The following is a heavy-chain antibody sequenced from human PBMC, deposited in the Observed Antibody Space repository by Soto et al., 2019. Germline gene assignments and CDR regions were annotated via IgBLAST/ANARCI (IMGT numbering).Heavy chain of an antibody. CDR3: ARGKRGVSPLKIYYHGRDV. D-gene: IGHD2-8*01. CDR2: IHHSGST. J-gene: IGHJ6*02. Sequence: QVQLRQWGAGLLKPSETLSLTCGVYGESFNGYYWTWLRQPPGKGLEWIGEIHHSGSTNYNPSLRSRVTISVDTSKRQFSLKLISVTAADTAVYYCARGKRGVSPLKIYYHGRDVWGQGTTVTVSS. V-gene: IGHV4-34*01. CDR1: GESFNGYY.